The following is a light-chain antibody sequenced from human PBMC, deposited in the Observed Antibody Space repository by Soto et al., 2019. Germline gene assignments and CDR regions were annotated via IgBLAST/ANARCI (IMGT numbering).Light chain of an antibody. J-gene: IGKJ4*01. V-gene: IGKV1-5*03. CDR2: KAS. Sequence: DIQMTQSPSTLSASVGDRATITCRASQSISSWLAWYQQKPGKAPKLLIYKASSLESGVPSRFSGSGSGTEFNLTISSLQPDDFATYYCQQYNSYPLTFGGGTKVEIK. CDR1: QSISSW. CDR3: QQYNSYPLT.